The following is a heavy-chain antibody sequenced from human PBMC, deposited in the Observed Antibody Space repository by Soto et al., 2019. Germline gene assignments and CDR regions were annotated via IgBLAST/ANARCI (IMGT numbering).Heavy chain of an antibody. Sequence: ESGGDVVQPGGSLRLSCAASGFTFEDYTIHWVRQAPGKALEWVSLISWDGGTTYYTHSVKGRFTISRDNSKNSLYLQMNSLRPEDTALYYCAKDGSQKDDDGNWLGSWGQGTLVTVSS. CDR1: GFTFEDYT. CDR2: ISWDGGTT. V-gene: IGHV3-43*01. D-gene: IGHD3-16*01. CDR3: AKDGSQKDDDGNWLGS. J-gene: IGHJ5*01.